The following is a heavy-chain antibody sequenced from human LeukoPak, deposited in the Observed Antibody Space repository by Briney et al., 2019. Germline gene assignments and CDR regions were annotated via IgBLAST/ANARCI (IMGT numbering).Heavy chain of an antibody. CDR3: ARSPTKRVPEDY. D-gene: IGHD2-2*01. CDR1: GGSIFNNNW. CDR2: IFHSGST. Sequence: SGTLSLTCAVSGGSIFNNNWWSWVRQPPGKGLEWIGQIFHSGSTSYSPSLKSRVTISMDKSKNQISLRLTSVTAADTAVYYCARSPTKRVPEDYWGQGTLVTVSS. J-gene: IGHJ4*02. V-gene: IGHV4-4*02.